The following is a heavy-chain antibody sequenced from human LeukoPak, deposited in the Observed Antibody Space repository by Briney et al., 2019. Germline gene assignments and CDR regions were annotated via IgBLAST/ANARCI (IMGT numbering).Heavy chain of an antibody. Sequence: EASVKVSCKASGYTFTGYYMHWVRQAPGQGLEWMGWINPNSGGTNYAQKFQGRVTMTRDTSISTAYMELSRLRSDDTAVYYCATAYSSGWYYFDYWGQGTLVTVSS. CDR2: INPNSGGT. CDR3: ATAYSSGWYYFDY. V-gene: IGHV1-2*02. CDR1: GYTFTGYY. D-gene: IGHD6-19*01. J-gene: IGHJ4*02.